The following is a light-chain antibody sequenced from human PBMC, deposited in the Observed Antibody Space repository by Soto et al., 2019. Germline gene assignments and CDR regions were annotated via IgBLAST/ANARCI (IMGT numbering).Light chain of an antibody. V-gene: IGKV3D-15*01. CDR2: GAS. Sequence: EIVVTQSPSTLSVSPGGRATLCCRASQSVNIYLAWYQQKPGQAPRLIXFGASYRATGIPARFSGSGSGTEFNLTISSLQSEDFAVYFCQQYDDWLQLTFGGGTKVDIK. CDR3: QQYDDWLQLT. J-gene: IGKJ4*01. CDR1: QSVNIY.